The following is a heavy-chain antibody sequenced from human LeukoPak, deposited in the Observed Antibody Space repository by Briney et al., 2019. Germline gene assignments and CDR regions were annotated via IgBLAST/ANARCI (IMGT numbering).Heavy chain of an antibody. Sequence: SETLSLTCAVYGVYLSSYYWSWVRQPPGRGLEWIGEINHSGGTNYTPSLESRVTISVDTSQNQIYLKLGSVTVADTAVYYCASGRGGSIRNGMDVWGQGTTVTVSS. CDR1: GVYLSSYY. CDR3: ASGRGGSIRNGMDV. D-gene: IGHD3-10*01. CDR2: INHSGGT. V-gene: IGHV4-34*01. J-gene: IGHJ6*02.